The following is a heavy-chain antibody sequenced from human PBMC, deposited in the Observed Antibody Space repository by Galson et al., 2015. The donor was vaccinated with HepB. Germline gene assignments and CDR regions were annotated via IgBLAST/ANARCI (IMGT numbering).Heavy chain of an antibody. Sequence: SLRLSCAASGFAVNSNYMSWVRQAPGKGLEWVSFIYSGGSTNYADSVKGRFTISRDNSKNTLYLQMNSLRAEDTAAYYCARGATQALGYWGQGTLVTVSS. D-gene: IGHD7-27*01. J-gene: IGHJ4*02. CDR2: IYSGGST. V-gene: IGHV3-66*01. CDR3: ARGATQALGY. CDR1: GFAVNSNY.